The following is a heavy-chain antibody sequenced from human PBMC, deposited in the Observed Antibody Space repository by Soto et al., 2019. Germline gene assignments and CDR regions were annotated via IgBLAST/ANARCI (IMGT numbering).Heavy chain of an antibody. J-gene: IGHJ2*01. CDR1: GLTFSNYA. D-gene: IGHD2-21*02. CDR3: AITPNCGRDCSADSYWFFDL. V-gene: IGHV3-23*01. Sequence: EVQLLESGGNLVQPGGSLRLSCAASGLTFSNYAMSWVRQAPGKGLGWVSAISGGGLSTYYADSVKGRFTISRDNSRNTLFLQMSALRAEDTAVYYCAITPNCGRDCSADSYWFFDLWGRGTLVTVSS. CDR2: ISGGGLST.